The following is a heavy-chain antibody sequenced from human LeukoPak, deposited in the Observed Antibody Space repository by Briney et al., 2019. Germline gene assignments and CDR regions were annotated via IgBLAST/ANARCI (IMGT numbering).Heavy chain of an antibody. CDR2: ISGSGGST. Sequence: GGSLRLSCAASGFTFSSYGMSWVRQAPGKGLEWVSAISGSGGSTYYADSVKGRFTISRDNSKNTLYLQMNSLRAEDTAVYYCAKGADYGDLYYYYYMDVWGKGTTVTISS. CDR1: GFTFSSYG. D-gene: IGHD4-17*01. V-gene: IGHV3-23*01. CDR3: AKGADYGDLYYYYYMDV. J-gene: IGHJ6*03.